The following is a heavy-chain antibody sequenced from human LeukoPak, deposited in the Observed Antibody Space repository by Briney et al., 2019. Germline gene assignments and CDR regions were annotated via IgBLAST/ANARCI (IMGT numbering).Heavy chain of an antibody. Sequence: KPSETLSLTCVVYGGSFSDYYWSWVRQPPGKGPEWIGFIYYSGTTYYNPSLGSRLTISVDTSKNQFFLKLRSLTAADTAVSYFSRVGRKDGNHPPNRFDSWGRGTLVTVSS. D-gene: IGHD5-24*01. CDR2: IYYSGTT. CDR1: GGSFSDYY. CDR3: SRVGRKDGNHPPNRFDS. J-gene: IGHJ5*01. V-gene: IGHV4-30-4*08.